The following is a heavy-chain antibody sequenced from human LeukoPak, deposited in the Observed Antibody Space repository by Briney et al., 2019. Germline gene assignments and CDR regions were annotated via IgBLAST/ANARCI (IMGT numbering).Heavy chain of an antibody. CDR1: GGTFSSYA. CDR2: VIPIFGTA. CDR3: ARDHYYDSSGYSAFDI. V-gene: IGHV1-69*05. J-gene: IGHJ3*02. Sequence: SVKVSCKASGGTFSSYAISWVRQAPGQGLEWMGGVIPIFGTANYAQKFQGRVTITTDESTSTAYMELSSLRSEDTAVYYCARDHYYDSSGYSAFDIWGQGTMVTVSS. D-gene: IGHD3-22*01.